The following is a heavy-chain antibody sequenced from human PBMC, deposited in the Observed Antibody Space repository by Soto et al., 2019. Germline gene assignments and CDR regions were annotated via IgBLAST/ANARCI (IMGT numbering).Heavy chain of an antibody. CDR2: MYDSGST. Sequence: QVQLQESGPGLVKPSETLSLTCTVSGGSISSYYWSWIRQPPGKGLEWIGYMYDSGSTNYNPSLKSRITISVDTSRNQFSLKLNSVTAADTAVYYCARDLSRGHDALDIWGQETMVTVSS. CDR1: GGSISSYY. CDR3: ARDLSRGHDALDI. D-gene: IGHD3-10*01. J-gene: IGHJ3*02. V-gene: IGHV4-59*01.